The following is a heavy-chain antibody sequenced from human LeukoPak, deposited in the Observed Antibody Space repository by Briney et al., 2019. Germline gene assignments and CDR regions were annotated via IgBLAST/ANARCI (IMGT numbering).Heavy chain of an antibody. CDR1: GFTFSSYA. J-gene: IGHJ4*02. CDR3: ARDVRGYNPFDY. V-gene: IGHV3-21*04. Sequence: GGSLRLSCAASGFTFSSYAMSWVRQAPGKGLEWVSSITSSSTYMYYADSVKGRFTISRDNSKNTLHLQMNSLRAEDTAVYYCARDVRGYNPFDYWGQGTLVTVSS. D-gene: IGHD5-24*01. CDR2: ITSSSTYM.